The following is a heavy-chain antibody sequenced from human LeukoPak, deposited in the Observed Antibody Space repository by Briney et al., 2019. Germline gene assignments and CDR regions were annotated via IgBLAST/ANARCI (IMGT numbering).Heavy chain of an antibody. Sequence: SVKVSCKASGGTFSSYAISWVRQAPGQGLECMGRIIPILGIANYAQKFQGRVTITADKSTSTAYMELSSLRSEDTAVYYCASVLSGIAVAGSFDPWGQGTLVTVSS. CDR2: IIPILGIA. J-gene: IGHJ5*02. D-gene: IGHD6-19*01. V-gene: IGHV1-69*04. CDR1: GGTFSSYA. CDR3: ASVLSGIAVAGSFDP.